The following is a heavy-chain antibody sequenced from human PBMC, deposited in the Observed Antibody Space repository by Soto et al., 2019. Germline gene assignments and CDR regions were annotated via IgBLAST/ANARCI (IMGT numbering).Heavy chain of an antibody. Sequence: GGSLRLSCAASGFTFSSYAMHWVRQAPGKGLEWVAVISYDGSNKYYADSVKGRFTISRDNSKNTPYLQMNSLRAEDTAVYYCASMYSSSSTDYWGQGTLVTVSS. D-gene: IGHD6-6*01. J-gene: IGHJ4*02. CDR2: ISYDGSNK. CDR1: GFTFSSYA. V-gene: IGHV3-30-3*01. CDR3: ASMYSSSSTDY.